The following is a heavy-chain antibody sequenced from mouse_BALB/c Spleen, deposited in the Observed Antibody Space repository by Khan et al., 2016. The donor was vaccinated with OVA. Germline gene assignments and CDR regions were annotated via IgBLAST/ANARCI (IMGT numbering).Heavy chain of an antibody. CDR1: GYSITSDYA. Sequence: EVQLQESGPGLVKPSQSLSLTCTVTGYSITSDYAWNWIRQFPGNKLEWMGYISYSGRTSYNPSLKSRTSITRDTSTNPFFLQLNSVTTEDTATYYCARSVTITTVVATDFDYWGQGTTLTVSS. CDR2: ISYSGRT. D-gene: IGHD1-1*01. V-gene: IGHV3-2*02. CDR3: ARSVTITTVVATDFDY. J-gene: IGHJ2*01.